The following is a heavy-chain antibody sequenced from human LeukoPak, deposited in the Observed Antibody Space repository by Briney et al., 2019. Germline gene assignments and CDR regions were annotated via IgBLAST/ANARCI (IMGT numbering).Heavy chain of an antibody. CDR3: ARRTGTTDKTGFDP. CDR2: IRYDGSNK. Sequence: GGSLRLSCAASGFSFNSYGMHWVRQAPGKGLEWVAFIRYDGSNKYYADSLKGRFTISRDNSKNTLYLQMNSLRGEDTAVYYCARRTGTTDKTGFDPWGQGTLVTVSS. D-gene: IGHD1-7*01. J-gene: IGHJ5*02. CDR1: GFSFNSYG. V-gene: IGHV3-30*02.